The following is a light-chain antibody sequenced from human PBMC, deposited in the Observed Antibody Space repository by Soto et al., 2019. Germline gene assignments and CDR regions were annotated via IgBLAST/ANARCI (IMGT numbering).Light chain of an antibody. J-gene: IGLJ2*01. CDR1: SSDFGGYDS. V-gene: IGLV2-14*01. CDR3: TSYRSGSTPVV. Sequence: QSALTQPASMSGSPGQAITISCTGTSSDFGGYDSVSWYQQFPGKAPKLIIYEVFNRPSGVSNRFSGSKSDNTASLTISGLQAEDEADYYCTSYRSGSTPVVFGGGTKVTVL. CDR2: EVF.